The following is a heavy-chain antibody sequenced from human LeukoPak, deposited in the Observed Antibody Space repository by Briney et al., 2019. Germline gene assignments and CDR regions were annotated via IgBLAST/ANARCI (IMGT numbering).Heavy chain of an antibody. CDR1: GFTFSDYY. CDR2: ISSSGSTI. CDR3: ARFPCGGDCSRDVAFDI. V-gene: IGHV3-11*04. Sequence: GGSLRLSCAASGFTFSDYYMSWIRQAPGKGLEWVSYISSSGSTIYYADSVKGRFTISRDNAKNSLYLQMNSLGAEDTAVYYCARFPCGGDCSRDVAFDIWGRGTMVTVSS. D-gene: IGHD2-21*02. J-gene: IGHJ3*02.